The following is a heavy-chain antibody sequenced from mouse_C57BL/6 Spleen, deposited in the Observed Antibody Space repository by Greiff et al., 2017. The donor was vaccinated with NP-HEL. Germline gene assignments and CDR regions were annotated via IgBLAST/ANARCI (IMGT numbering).Heavy chain of an antibody. CDR2: ISSGSSTI. D-gene: IGHD1-1*02. CDR3: ARELMVGGRGAMDY. Sequence: EVQVVESGGGLVKPGGSLKLSCAASGFTFSDYGMHWVRQAPEKGLEWVAYISSGSSTIYYADTVKGRFTISRDNAKNTLFLQMTSLRSEDTAMYYCARELMVGGRGAMDYWGQGTSVTVSS. J-gene: IGHJ4*01. V-gene: IGHV5-17*01. CDR1: GFTFSDYG.